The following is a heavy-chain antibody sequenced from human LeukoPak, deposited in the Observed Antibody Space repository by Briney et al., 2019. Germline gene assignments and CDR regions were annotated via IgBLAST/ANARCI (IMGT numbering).Heavy chain of an antibody. V-gene: IGHV1-18*01. CDR3: ARITYDFWSGYYMPDDP. J-gene: IGHJ5*02. CDR2: ISIYNGNT. CDR1: GYTFANYG. Sequence: ASVKVSCKASGYTFANYGISWVRQAPGQGLEWMGWISIYNGNTDYPQKLRGRVTMTTDTSTSTTYTELRSLRSDDTAVYYCARITYDFWSGYYMPDDPWGQGTLVTVSS. D-gene: IGHD3-3*01.